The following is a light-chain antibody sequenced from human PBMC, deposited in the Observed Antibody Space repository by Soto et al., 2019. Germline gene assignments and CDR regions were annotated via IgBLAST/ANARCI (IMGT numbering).Light chain of an antibody. Sequence: QSVLTQPASVSGSPGQSITISCTGTSSDVGGYNYVSWYQQHPGKAPKLMIYEVSNRPSGVSNRFSGSKSGTASLTISGLQAEDEADYYCSSYTSSSTRVFGGGTKLTVL. V-gene: IGLV2-14*01. CDR1: SSDVGGYNY. CDR2: EVS. CDR3: SSYTSSSTRV. J-gene: IGLJ3*02.